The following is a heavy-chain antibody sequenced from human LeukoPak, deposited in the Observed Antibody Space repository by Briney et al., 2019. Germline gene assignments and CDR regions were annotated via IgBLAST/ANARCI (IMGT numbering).Heavy chain of an antibody. V-gene: IGHV4-38-2*01. Sequence: SETLSLTCAVSGYSISSGYYWGWIRQPPGEGLEWIRSIYYSGSTYYNPSLKSRVTISVDTSKNQFSLKLSSVTAADTAVYYCARHLLNCYDSSGPLGYWGQGTLVTVSS. CDR2: IYYSGST. CDR3: ARHLLNCYDSSGPLGY. J-gene: IGHJ4*02. CDR1: GYSISSGYY. D-gene: IGHD3-22*01.